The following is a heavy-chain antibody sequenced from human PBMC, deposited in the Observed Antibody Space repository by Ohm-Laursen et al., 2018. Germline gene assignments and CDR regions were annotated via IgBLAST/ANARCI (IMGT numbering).Heavy chain of an antibody. CDR3: VRDRRGGSIELRA. V-gene: IGHV3-7*01. CDR1: GFTFSTYW. D-gene: IGHD6-6*01. CDR2: INQDGSEK. J-gene: IGHJ4*02. Sequence: GSLRLSCAASGFTFSTYWMNWFRQAPGKGLESVASINQDGSEKYFVDSVRGRFTISRGNAKNSLYLQMNSLRAEDTAKYYCVRDRRGGSIELRARGQGALVTVSS.